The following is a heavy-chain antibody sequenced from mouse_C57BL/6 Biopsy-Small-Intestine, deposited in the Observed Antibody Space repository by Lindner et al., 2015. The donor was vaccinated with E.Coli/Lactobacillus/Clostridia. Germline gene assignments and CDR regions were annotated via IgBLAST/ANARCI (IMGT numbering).Heavy chain of an antibody. J-gene: IGHJ3*01. CDR3: TKGAY. Sequence: VQLQESGPELVKPGASVKMSCKASGYTFTDYFMHWVKQKPGQGLEWIGYINPYTDGTKYNEKFKGRATLTSDKSSSTAYMELSSLTSGDSAIYFCTKGAYWGQGTLVTVSA. CDR2: INPYTDGT. V-gene: IGHV1-14*01. CDR1: GYTFTDYF.